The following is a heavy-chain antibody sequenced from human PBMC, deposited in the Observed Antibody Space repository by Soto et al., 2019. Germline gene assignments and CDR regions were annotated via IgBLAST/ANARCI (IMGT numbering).Heavy chain of an antibody. D-gene: IGHD2-2*01. J-gene: IGHJ6*03. V-gene: IGHV3-7*01. CDR2: IKQDGSEK. CDR3: ARSTHQLLNWIYHYDMDV. CDR1: GFTFGDYW. Sequence: EVQLVESGGGLVQPGGSLRLSCAASGFTFGDYWMTWVRQAPGKGLEWVANIKQDGSEKYSVDSVKGRFTISRDNAKNSVYLQMNSLRAEDTAVYYCARSTHQLLNWIYHYDMDVWGKGTTVTVSS.